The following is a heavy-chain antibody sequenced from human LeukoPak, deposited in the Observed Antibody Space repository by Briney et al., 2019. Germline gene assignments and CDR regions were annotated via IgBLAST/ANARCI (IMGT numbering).Heavy chain of an antibody. CDR3: ARDPYNGSYGHLYYYYMDV. V-gene: IGHV3-30*02. D-gene: IGHD1-26*01. Sequence: GGSLRLSCAASGFTFSSYGIHWVRQAPGKGLEWVAFIRYDGSNKYYTDSVKGRFAISRDNSKNTLYLQMNSLRAEDTAVYYCARDPYNGSYGHLYYYYMDVWGKGTTVTISS. CDR1: GFTFSSYG. J-gene: IGHJ6*03. CDR2: IRYDGSNK.